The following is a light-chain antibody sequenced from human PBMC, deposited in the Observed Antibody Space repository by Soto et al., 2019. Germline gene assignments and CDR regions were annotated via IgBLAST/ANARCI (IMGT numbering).Light chain of an antibody. CDR2: GAS. J-gene: IGKJ4*01. Sequence: EVVWTQSQATLSLSPGERATLACSASQSVSSYLAWYQQKPGQAPRLLIYGASTRATGIPAKFSGSGSGTDFTLTISSLEPEDFAVYYCQQYGSSPITFGEGSKVDI. CDR1: QSVSSY. CDR3: QQYGSSPIT. V-gene: IGKV3-11*01.